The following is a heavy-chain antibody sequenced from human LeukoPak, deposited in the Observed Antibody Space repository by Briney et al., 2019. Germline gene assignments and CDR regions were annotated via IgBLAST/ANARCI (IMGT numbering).Heavy chain of an antibody. CDR1: GFNFSSYG. CDR2: IWYDGSNK. Sequence: GGSLRLSCAASGFNFSSYGMHWVRQAPGKGLEWVAGIWYDGSNKYYADSVKGRFTISRDNSRNTLYLQMNSLRAEDTAVYYCARGNGGYYSHFDYWGQGTLVTVSS. D-gene: IGHD3-22*01. J-gene: IGHJ4*02. V-gene: IGHV3-33*01. CDR3: ARGNGGYYSHFDY.